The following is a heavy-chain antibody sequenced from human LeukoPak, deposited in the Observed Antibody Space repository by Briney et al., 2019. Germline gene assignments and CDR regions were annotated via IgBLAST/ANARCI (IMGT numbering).Heavy chain of an antibody. D-gene: IGHD5-18*01. V-gene: IGHV3-66*01. CDR2: IYSGGST. CDR3: ARVTGVGGYSYGYFDY. Sequence: QPGGPLRLSCAASGFTVSSNYMSWVRQAPGKGLEWVSVIYSGGSTYYADSVKGRFTISRDNSKNTLYLQMNSLRAEDTAVYYCARVTGVGGYSYGYFDYWGQGTLVTVSS. CDR1: GFTVSSNY. J-gene: IGHJ4*02.